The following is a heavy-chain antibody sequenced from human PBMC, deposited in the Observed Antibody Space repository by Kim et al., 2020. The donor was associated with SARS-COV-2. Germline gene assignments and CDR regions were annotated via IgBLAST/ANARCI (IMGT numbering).Heavy chain of an antibody. J-gene: IGHJ5*02. Sequence: NYTTSLESRVTVSLDTAKNQFSLKVSSVTAADTAVYYWARYSSTWNRFDPWGQGTLVTVSS. CDR3: ARYSSTWNRFDP. D-gene: IGHD6-13*01. V-gene: IGHV4-4*09.